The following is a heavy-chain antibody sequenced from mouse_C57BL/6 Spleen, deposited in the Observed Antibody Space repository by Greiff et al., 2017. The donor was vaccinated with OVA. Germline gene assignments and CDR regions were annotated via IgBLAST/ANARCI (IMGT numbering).Heavy chain of an antibody. J-gene: IGHJ2*01. CDR1: GYTFTDYN. Sequence: VQLQQSGPELVKPGASVKIPCKASGYTFTDYNMDWVKQSHGKSLEWIGDINPNNGGTIYNQKFKGKATLTVDKSSSTAYMELRSLTSEDTAVYYCARGIYYYGSSHFDYWGQGTTLTVSS. CDR2: INPNNGGT. D-gene: IGHD1-1*01. CDR3: ARGIYYYGSSHFDY. V-gene: IGHV1-18*01.